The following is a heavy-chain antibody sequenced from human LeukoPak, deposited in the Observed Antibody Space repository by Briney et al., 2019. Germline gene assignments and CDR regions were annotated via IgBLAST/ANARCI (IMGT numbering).Heavy chain of an antibody. V-gene: IGHV1-46*01. Sequence: ASVKVSCKASGGTFRSYAITWVRQAPGQGLEWMGGIIPSGGSTSYAQKFQGRVTMTRDMSTSTVYMELSSLRSEDTAVYYCARGYYYDSSGYYWRVDAFDIWGQGTMVTVSS. D-gene: IGHD3-22*01. CDR2: IIPSGGST. CDR3: ARGYYYDSSGYYWRVDAFDI. CDR1: GGTFRSYA. J-gene: IGHJ3*02.